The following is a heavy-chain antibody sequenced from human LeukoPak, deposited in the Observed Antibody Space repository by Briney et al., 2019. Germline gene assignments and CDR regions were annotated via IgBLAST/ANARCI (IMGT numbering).Heavy chain of an antibody. CDR1: GGTFSSYA. CDR2: IIPIFGTA. CDR3: AIMHGYYDGSGYWVQ. J-gene: IGHJ4*02. D-gene: IGHD3-22*01. Sequence: RASVKVSCKASGGTFSSYAISWVRQAPGQGLEWMEGIIPIFGTANYAQKFQGRVTITTDESTSTAYMELSSLRSEDTAVYYCAIMHGYYDGSGYWVQWGQGTLVTVSS. V-gene: IGHV1-69*05.